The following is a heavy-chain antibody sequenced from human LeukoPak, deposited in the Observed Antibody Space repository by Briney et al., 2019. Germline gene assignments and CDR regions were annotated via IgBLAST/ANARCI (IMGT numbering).Heavy chain of an antibody. Sequence: SETLSLTCTVSGGSISSYYWSWIRQPPGKGLEWIGYIYYSGSTNYNPSLKSRVTISVDTSKNQFSLKLSSVTAADTAVYYCARDATKNDAFDIWGQGTMVTASS. CDR1: GGSISSYY. J-gene: IGHJ3*02. CDR2: IYYSGST. CDR3: ARDATKNDAFDI. V-gene: IGHV4-59*01.